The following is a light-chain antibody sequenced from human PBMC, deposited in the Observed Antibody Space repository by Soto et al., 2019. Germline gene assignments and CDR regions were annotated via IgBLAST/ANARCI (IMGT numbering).Light chain of an antibody. Sequence: EIVMTQSPASLSVSPGETATLSCRASQSISNSLAWYHQKPGQAPSLLIYGASTRATGIPARFSGSGSGTEFTLASSRLQSEDSALYDSQQYNNSPPRIFRQGTKLEIK. V-gene: IGKV3-15*01. CDR2: GAS. J-gene: IGKJ2*01. CDR3: QQYNNSPPRI. CDR1: QSISNS.